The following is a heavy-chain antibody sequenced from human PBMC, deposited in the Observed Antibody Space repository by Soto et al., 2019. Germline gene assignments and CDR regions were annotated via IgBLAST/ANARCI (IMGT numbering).Heavy chain of an antibody. D-gene: IGHD2-2*01. CDR3: AREIRTRKYFDL. J-gene: IGHJ2*01. CDR1: GGSISSGGYY. V-gene: IGHV4-31*03. CDR2: IYYSGST. Sequence: QVQLQESGPGLVKPSQTLSLTCTVSGGSISSGGYYWSWIRQHPGKGLEWIGYIYYSGSTYYNPSLKSRVTISVDTSKNHFSLKLSSVTAAVTALYYCAREIRTRKYFDLWGRGTLVTVSS.